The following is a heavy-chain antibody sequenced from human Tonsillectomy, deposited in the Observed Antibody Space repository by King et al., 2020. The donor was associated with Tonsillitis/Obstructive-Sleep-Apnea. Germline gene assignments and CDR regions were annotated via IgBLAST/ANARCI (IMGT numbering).Heavy chain of an antibody. J-gene: IGHJ4*02. CDR2: INHSGST. CDR1: GGSFSGYY. V-gene: IGHV4-34*01. CDR3: ARVRYTGSYSDH. Sequence: VQLQQWGAGLLKPSETLSLTCAVYGGSFSGYYWSWIRQPPGKGLEWIWEINHSGSTNYNPSLKSRVTISVDTSKNQFSLKLSSVTAADTAVYYCARVRYTGSYSDHWGQGTLFTVSS. D-gene: IGHD1-26*01.